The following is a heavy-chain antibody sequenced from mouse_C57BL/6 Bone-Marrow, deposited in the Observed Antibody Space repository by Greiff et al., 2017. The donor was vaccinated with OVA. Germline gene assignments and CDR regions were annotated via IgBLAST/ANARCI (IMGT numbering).Heavy chain of an antibody. CDR3: ARITTVAPYAMDY. D-gene: IGHD1-1*01. CDR1: GFSLTSYG. J-gene: IGHJ4*01. CDR2: IWSGGST. Sequence: VQLVESGPGLVQPSQSLSITCTVSGFSLTSYGVHWVRQSPGKGLEWLGVIWSGGSTDYNAAFISRLSISKDNSKSQVFFKMNSLQADDTAIYYCARITTVAPYAMDYWGQGTSVTVSS. V-gene: IGHV2-2*01.